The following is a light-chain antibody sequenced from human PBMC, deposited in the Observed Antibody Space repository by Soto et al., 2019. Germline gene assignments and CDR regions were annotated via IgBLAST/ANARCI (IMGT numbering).Light chain of an antibody. CDR1: QPISDY. CDR2: TTS. CDR3: QQHYNTPRT. Sequence: DLQMTQSPSSLSASVGDRVTITCRTSQPISDYLNWYQQKPGKAPTLLIYTTSNLQSGVPSRFSGSGSATHFTLTISSLQPEDFATYCYQQHYNTPRTFGQGTKVEV. J-gene: IGKJ1*01. V-gene: IGKV1-39*01.